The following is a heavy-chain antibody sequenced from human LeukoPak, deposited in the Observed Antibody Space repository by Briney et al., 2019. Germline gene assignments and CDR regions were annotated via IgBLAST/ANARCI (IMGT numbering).Heavy chain of an antibody. CDR1: GDSVSSNSAA. J-gene: IGHJ6*02. D-gene: IGHD6-19*01. V-gene: IGHV6-1*01. Sequence: SQTLSLTCAISGDSVSSNSAAWNWIRQSPSRGLEWLGRTYYRSKWYNDYAVSVKSRITINPDTSKNQFSLQLNSVTPEDTAVYYCARDLPQRNQWLAWGGMDVWGQGTTVTVSS. CDR2: TYYRSKWYN. CDR3: ARDLPQRNQWLAWGGMDV.